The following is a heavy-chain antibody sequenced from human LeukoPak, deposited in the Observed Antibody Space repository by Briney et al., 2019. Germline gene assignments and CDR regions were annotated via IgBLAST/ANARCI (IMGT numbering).Heavy chain of an antibody. Sequence: GGSLRLSCAASGFTFSIYAMSWVRQAPGKGLEWVSAISGSGGSTYYADSVKARFTISRDKSKNTLYLQMDSLRAEDTAVYCCAKREGYGTSDYWGQGTLVTVSS. CDR3: AKREGYGTSDY. D-gene: IGHD5-18*01. CDR1: GFTFSIYA. J-gene: IGHJ4*02. CDR2: ISGSGGST. V-gene: IGHV3-23*01.